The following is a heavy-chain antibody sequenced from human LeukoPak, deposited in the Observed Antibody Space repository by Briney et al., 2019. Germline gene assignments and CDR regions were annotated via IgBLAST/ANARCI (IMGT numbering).Heavy chain of an antibody. V-gene: IGHV1-2*02. D-gene: IGHD4-11*01. J-gene: IGHJ5*02. CDR2: INPNSGGT. CDR3: ARAPNDYSNYWFDP. Sequence: ASVKVSCKASGYTFTGYYMHWVRQAPGQGLEWMGWINPNSGGTNYAQKFQGRVTMTRDTSISTAYMELSRLRSDDTAVYYCARAPNDYSNYWFDPWGQGTLVTVS. CDR1: GYTFTGYY.